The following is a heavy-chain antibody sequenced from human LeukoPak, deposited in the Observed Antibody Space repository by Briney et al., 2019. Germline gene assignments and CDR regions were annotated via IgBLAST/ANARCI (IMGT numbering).Heavy chain of an antibody. Sequence: ASVKVSCKASGYTFTGYYIHWVRQAPGQGLEWMGWINPNSGGTNYAQKFQGRVTMTRDTSISTAYMELSRLRSDDTAVFYCAKGAAQGYCSSTSCHGNWFDPWGQGTLVIVSS. D-gene: IGHD2-2*01. CDR1: GYTFTGYY. CDR3: AKGAAQGYCSSTSCHGNWFDP. J-gene: IGHJ5*02. CDR2: INPNSGGT. V-gene: IGHV1-2*02.